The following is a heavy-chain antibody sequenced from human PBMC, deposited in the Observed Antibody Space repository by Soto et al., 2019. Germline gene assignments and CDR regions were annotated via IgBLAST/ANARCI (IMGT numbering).Heavy chain of an antibody. D-gene: IGHD6-13*01. CDR3: ARDSSSWDQYNWFDP. CDR1: GFTFSSYG. J-gene: IGHJ5*02. CDR2: IWYDGSNK. Sequence: PGGSLRLSCAASGFTFSSYGMHWVRQAPGKGLEWVAVIWYDGSNKYYADSVKGRFTISRDNSKNTLYLQMNSLRAEDTAVYYCARDSSSWDQYNWFDPWGQGTLVTVSS. V-gene: IGHV3-33*01.